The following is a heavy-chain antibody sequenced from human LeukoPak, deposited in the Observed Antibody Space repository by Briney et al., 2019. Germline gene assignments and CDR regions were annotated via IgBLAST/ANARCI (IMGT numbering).Heavy chain of an antibody. CDR1: GGSISSYY. V-gene: IGHV4-59*01. Sequence: SETLSLTCTVSGGSISSYYWSWIRQPPGKGLEWIGYIYYSGSTNYNPSLKSRVTISVDTSKNQFSLRLSSVTAADTAVYYCARTTEGYCRGGSCYYYYYYMDVWGKGTTVTVSS. D-gene: IGHD2-15*01. J-gene: IGHJ6*03. CDR3: ARTTEGYCRGGSCYYYYYYMDV. CDR2: IYYSGST.